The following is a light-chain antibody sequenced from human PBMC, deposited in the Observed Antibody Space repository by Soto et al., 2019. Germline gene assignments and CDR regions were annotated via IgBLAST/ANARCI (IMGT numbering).Light chain of an antibody. CDR3: CSYAGRSTFYV. J-gene: IGLJ1*01. Sequence: QSALTQPASVSGSPGQSITISCTGTSSDVGSYNLVSWYQQHPGKAPKLMIYEGSKRPSGVSNRFSGSKSGNTASLTISGRQAEDEADDYCCSYAGRSTFYVLGTGTKLTVL. CDR2: EGS. V-gene: IGLV2-23*03. CDR1: SSDVGSYNL.